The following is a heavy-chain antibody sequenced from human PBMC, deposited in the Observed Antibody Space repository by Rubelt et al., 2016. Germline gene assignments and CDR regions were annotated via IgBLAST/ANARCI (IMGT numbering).Heavy chain of an antibody. CDR1: GYAFTGYY. CDR2: INPNSGGT. D-gene: IGHD6-13*01. V-gene: IGHV1-2*02. J-gene: IGHJ1*01. CDR3: ARDDSSSRYAEYFQH. Sequence: PGASVKVSCKASGYAFTGYYMHWVRQAPGQGLEWMGWINPNSGGTNYAQKFQGRVTMTRDTSISTAYMELSRLRSDDTAVYYCARDDSSSRYAEYFQHWGQGTLVTVSS.